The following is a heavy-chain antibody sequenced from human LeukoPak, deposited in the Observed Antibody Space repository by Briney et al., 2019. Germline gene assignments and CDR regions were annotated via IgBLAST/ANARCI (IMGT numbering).Heavy chain of an antibody. CDR2: IRNDGSKK. J-gene: IGHJ4*02. CDR3: AKGGSYGYVR. Sequence: PGGSLRLSCAASEFSFSSSGMHWVRQAPGKGLEWVTFIRNDGSKKYYADSVKGRFTISRDNSKNTLYLQMNSLRAEDTAVYYCAKGGSYGYVRWGQGTLVTVSS. V-gene: IGHV3-30*02. D-gene: IGHD5-18*01. CDR1: EFSFSSSG.